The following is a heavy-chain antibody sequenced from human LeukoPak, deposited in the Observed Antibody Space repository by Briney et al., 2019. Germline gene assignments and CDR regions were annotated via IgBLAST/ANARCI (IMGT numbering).Heavy chain of an antibody. Sequence: SQTLSLTCTVSGGSISSGGYYWSRIRQHPGKGLEWIGYIYYSGSTYYNPSLKSRVTISVDTSKNQFSLKLSSVTAADTAVYYCAREGEDDILTGNGMDVWGKGTTVTVSS. V-gene: IGHV4-31*03. J-gene: IGHJ6*04. CDR1: GGSISSGGYY. CDR3: AREGEDDILTGNGMDV. CDR2: IYYSGST. D-gene: IGHD3-9*01.